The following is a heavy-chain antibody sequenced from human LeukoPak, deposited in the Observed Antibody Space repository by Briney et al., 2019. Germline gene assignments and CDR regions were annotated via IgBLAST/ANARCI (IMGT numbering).Heavy chain of an antibody. J-gene: IGHJ4*02. CDR3: ARDRMGAKYSSGWYYFDY. V-gene: IGHV3-7*01. Sequence: PGGSLRLSCTASGFTFSSYWMSWVRQAPGKGLEWVANIKQDGSEKYYVDSVKGRFTISRDNAKNSLYLQMNSLRAEDTAVYYCARDRMGAKYSSGWYYFDYWGQGTLVTVSS. D-gene: IGHD6-19*01. CDR2: IKQDGSEK. CDR1: GFTFSSYW.